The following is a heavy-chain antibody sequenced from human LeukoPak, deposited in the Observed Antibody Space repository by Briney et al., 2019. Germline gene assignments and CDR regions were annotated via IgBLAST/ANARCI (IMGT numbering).Heavy chain of an antibody. D-gene: IGHD6-13*01. CDR1: GFTFSSYG. V-gene: IGHV3-23*01. J-gene: IGHJ5*02. CDR2: ISGSGGST. CDR3: AKDEAIKQQLVYFPNWFDP. Sequence: GGSLRLSCAASGFTFSSYGMSWVRQAPGKGLEWVSAISGSGGSTYYADSVKGRFTISRDNSKNTLYLQMNSLRAEDTAVYYCAKDEAIKQQLVYFPNWFDPWGQGTLVTVSS.